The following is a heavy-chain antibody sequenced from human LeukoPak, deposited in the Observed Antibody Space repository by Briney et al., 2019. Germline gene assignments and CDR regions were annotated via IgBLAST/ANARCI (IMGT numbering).Heavy chain of an antibody. CDR2: IYHSGST. V-gene: IGHV4-38-2*02. CDR3: ARERGGYDFWSGYPTEFDY. Sequence: SETLSLTCTVSGYSISSGYYWGWIRQPPGKWLEWIGSIYHSGSTYYNPSLKSRVTISVDTSKNQFSLKLSSVTAADTAVYYCARERGGYDFWSGYPTEFDYWGQGTLVTVSS. CDR1: GYSISSGYY. D-gene: IGHD3-3*01. J-gene: IGHJ4*02.